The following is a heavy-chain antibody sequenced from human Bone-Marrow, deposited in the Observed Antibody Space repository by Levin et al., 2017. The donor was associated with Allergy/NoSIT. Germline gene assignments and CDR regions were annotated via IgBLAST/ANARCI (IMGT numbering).Heavy chain of an antibody. J-gene: IGHJ1*01. CDR1: GFSLSTTGEG. Sequence: SGPTRVKPTQTLTLTCTFSGFSLSTTGEGAAWIRQPPGKALEWLALIYWDDNKRYSPSLKSRLTITKDTSKNQVVLTMTNMDPVDTATYFCAHRRRNYYDSSSSYDEYFQHWGRGTLVTVSS. CDR2: IYWDDNK. D-gene: IGHD3-22*01. V-gene: IGHV2-5*02. CDR3: AHRRRNYYDSSSSYDEYFQH.